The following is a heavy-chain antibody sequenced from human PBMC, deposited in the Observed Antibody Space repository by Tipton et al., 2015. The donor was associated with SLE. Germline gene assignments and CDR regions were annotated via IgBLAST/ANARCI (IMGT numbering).Heavy chain of an antibody. CDR1: GGSISSSSYY. V-gene: IGHV4-39*06. CDR2: IYYSGST. J-gene: IGHJ4*02. D-gene: IGHD7-27*01. Sequence: TLSLTCTVSGGSISSSSYYWAWIRQPPGKGLEWIGSIYYSGSTYYNPSLESRVTISVDTSKNQFPLKLSSVTAADTAVFYCAHANWGTQFDYWAQGTLVTVSS. CDR3: AHANWGTQFDY.